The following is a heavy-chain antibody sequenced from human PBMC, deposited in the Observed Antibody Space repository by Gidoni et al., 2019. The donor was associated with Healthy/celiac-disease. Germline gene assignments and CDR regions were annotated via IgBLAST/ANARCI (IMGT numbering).Heavy chain of an antibody. CDR1: GGSISSGGYY. CDR3: ARAPSGDYVDY. CDR2: IYYSGRT. Sequence: QVQLQESGPGLVTPSQTLSLTCTFSGGSISSGGYYWRWSRQHPGRGLEWIGYIYYSGRTYYNPSLKSRVTISVDTSKNQFSLKLSSVTAADTAVYYCARAPSGDYVDYWGQGTLVTVSS. V-gene: IGHV4-31*03. J-gene: IGHJ4*02. D-gene: IGHD4-17*01.